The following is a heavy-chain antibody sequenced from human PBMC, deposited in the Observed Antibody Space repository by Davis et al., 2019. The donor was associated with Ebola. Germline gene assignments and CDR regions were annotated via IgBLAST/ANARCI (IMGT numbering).Heavy chain of an antibody. CDR3: ARLRPAAGTIDY. CDR1: GGSFSGYY. J-gene: IGHJ4*02. Sequence: MPSETLSLTCAVYGGSFSGYYWSWIRQPPGKGLEWIGEIIHSGSTYYNPSLKSRVTISVDTSKNQFSLKLSSVTAADTAVYYCARLRPAAGTIDYWGQGTLVTVSS. D-gene: IGHD6-13*01. CDR2: IIHSGST. V-gene: IGHV4-34*12.